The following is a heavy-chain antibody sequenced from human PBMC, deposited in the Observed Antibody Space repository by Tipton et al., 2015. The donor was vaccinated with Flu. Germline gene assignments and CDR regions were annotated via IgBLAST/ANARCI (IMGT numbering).Heavy chain of an antibody. CDR2: VNPSGGST. Sequence: QVQLVQSGAEVKKPGASVKVSCKASGYTFTSYYLHWLRQAPGQGLDWMGLVNPSGGSTNNVKKFQGRHTMTIDAATSSVFMELRSLRSDDTAVYFWARSDGGAIGKRGQGTLVTVSS. D-gene: IGHD4-23*01. V-gene: IGHV1-46*01. J-gene: IGHJ3*01. CDR3: ARSDGGAIGK. CDR1: GYTFTSYY.